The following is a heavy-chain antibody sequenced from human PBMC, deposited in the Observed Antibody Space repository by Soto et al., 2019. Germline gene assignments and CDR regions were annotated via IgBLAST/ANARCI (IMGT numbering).Heavy chain of an antibody. CDR1: GFTFSRHW. J-gene: IGHJ3*02. CDR2: ITNDGSST. V-gene: IGHV3-74*01. Sequence: EVQLVESGGGLVQPGGSLRLSCGASGFTFSRHWMHWVRQVPGKGLVWVSRITNDGSSTSYADSVKGRFTVSRDNAKNTLYLQMSSLRAEDTAVYYCVRVGAGWAFDIWGQGTIVTVSA. D-gene: IGHD3-3*01. CDR3: VRVGAGWAFDI.